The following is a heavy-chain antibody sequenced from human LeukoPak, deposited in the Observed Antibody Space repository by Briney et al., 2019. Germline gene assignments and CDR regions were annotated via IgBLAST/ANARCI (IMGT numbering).Heavy chain of an antibody. J-gene: IGHJ4*02. V-gene: IGHV1-46*01. D-gene: IGHD4-23*01. CDR3: ARDGPPYGGNSGGVGY. CDR2: INPSGGST. CDR1: GYTFTSYY. Sequence: ASVKVSCKASGYTFTSYYMHWVRQAPGQGLEWMGIINPSGGSTSYAQKFQGRVTMTRDTSTSTVYMELSSLRSEDTAVYYCARDGPPYGGNSGGVGYWGQGTLVTVSS.